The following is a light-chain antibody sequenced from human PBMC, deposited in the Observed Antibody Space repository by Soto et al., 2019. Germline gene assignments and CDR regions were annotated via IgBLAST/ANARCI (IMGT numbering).Light chain of an antibody. CDR2: GAS. CDR3: QHLKSYPIT. V-gene: IGKV1-9*01. Sequence: DIQLTQSPSFLSASVGDRVTITCRASQGISSYLAWYQQKPGKAPKLLIYGASTLQRGVSSRFSGSGSGTEFTLPISSLQPEDFATYYCQHLKSYPITFGQGTRLDI. CDR1: QGISSY. J-gene: IGKJ5*01.